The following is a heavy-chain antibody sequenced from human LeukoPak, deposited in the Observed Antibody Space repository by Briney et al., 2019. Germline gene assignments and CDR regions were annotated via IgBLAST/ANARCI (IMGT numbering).Heavy chain of an antibody. J-gene: IGHJ5*02. V-gene: IGHV4-34*01. D-gene: IGHD2-2*01. CDR2: INHSGST. CDR1: GGSFSGYY. CDR3: ARGGGLVVVPAAYNWFDP. Sequence: SETLSLTCAVYGGSFSGYYWSRIRQPPGKGLEWIGEINHSGSTNYNPSLKSRVTISVDTSKNQFSLKLSSVTAADTAVYYCARGGGLVVVPAAYNWFDPWGQGTLVTVSS.